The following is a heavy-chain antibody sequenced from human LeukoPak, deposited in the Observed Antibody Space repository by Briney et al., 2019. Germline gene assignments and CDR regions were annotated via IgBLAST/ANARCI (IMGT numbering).Heavy chain of an antibody. Sequence: PGGCLSLSRAVSGFTFSSYSMNWVPQAPGKGLEWVSYISSTSSTIYYADSLKGRFTISRDNAKNSLYLQMNRLKDEDTAVYYGARDLAYCGGDSYLAYNCGGFDFWGQGTLVTVSS. D-gene: IGHD2-21*02. V-gene: IGHV3-48*02. CDR1: GFTFSSYS. CDR3: ARDLAYCGGDSYLAYNCGGFDF. CDR2: ISSTSSTI. J-gene: IGHJ4*02.